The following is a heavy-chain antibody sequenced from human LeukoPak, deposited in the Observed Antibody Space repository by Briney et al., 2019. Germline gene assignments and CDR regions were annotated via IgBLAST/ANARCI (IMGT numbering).Heavy chain of an antibody. D-gene: IGHD2-8*02. Sequence: PGGSLRLSCAASGFTFSDFWVEWFRQAPGKGLEWVANINKDGSDKYYMDSVTGRFSISRDNAKNSLSLQMNSLRVDDTAVYYCARNQHWSRCIWGQGILVTVSS. V-gene: IGHV3-7*01. CDR2: INKDGSDK. CDR3: ARNQHWSRCI. CDR1: GFTFSDFW. J-gene: IGHJ4*02.